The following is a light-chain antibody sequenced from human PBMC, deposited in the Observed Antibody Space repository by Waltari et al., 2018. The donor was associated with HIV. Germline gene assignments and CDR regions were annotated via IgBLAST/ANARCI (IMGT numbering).Light chain of an antibody. CDR2: GAS. CDR1: QSVAKSS. V-gene: IGKV3-20*01. CDR3: HQYADSPLT. J-gene: IGKJ4*01. Sequence: EIVLTQSPGTLSLSPGERATFSCTASQSVAKSSLAWYQQKLGQAPRLLIYGASSRATGIPDRFSGSGFGTDFTLTISRLEPEDFAVYYCHQYADSPLTFGGGTKVEIK.